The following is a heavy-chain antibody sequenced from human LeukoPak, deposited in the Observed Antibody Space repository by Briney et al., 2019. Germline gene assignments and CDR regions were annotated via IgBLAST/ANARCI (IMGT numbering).Heavy chain of an antibody. CDR1: GFTFSSYG. V-gene: IGHV3-30*02. CDR3: AKDDPYYYYYMDV. Sequence: PGGSLRLSCAASGFTFSSYGMHWVRQAPGKGLEWVAFIRYDGSNKYYADSVKGRFTISRDNSKNTLYLQMNSLRAEDTAVYYCAKDDPYYYYYMDVWGKGTTVTISS. CDR2: IRYDGSNK. J-gene: IGHJ6*03.